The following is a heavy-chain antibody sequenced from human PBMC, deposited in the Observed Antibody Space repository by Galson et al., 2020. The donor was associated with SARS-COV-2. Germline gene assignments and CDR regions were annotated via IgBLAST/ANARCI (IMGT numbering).Heavy chain of an antibody. V-gene: IGHV3-30*04. CDR2: ISYDGSNK. J-gene: IGHJ5*02. Sequence: QLGESLKISCAASGFTFSSYAMHWVRQAPGKGLEWVAVISYDGSNKYYADSVKGRFTISRDNSKNTLYLQMNSLRAEDTAVYYCARDRSSSWYVGYNWFDPWGQGTLVTVSS. D-gene: IGHD6-13*01. CDR3: ARDRSSSWYVGYNWFDP. CDR1: GFTFSSYA.